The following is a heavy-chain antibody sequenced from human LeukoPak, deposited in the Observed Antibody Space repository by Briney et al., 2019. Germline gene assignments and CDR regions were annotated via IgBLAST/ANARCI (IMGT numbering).Heavy chain of an antibody. CDR3: ARSLYSSSWYGAFDI. CDR2: IWYDGSNK. D-gene: IGHD6-13*01. J-gene: IGHJ3*02. V-gene: IGHV3-33*01. Sequence: PGRSLRLSCAASGFTFSSYGMHWVRQAPGKGLEWVAVIWYDGSNKYYADSVKGRFTISRDNSKNTLYLQMTSLRAEDTAVYYCARSLYSSSWYGAFDIWGQGTMVTVSS. CDR1: GFTFSSYG.